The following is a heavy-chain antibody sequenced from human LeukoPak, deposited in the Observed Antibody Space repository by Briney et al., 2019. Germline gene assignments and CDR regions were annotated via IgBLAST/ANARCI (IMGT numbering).Heavy chain of an antibody. Sequence: PSETLSLTCTVSGGSISSYYWSWIRQPPGKGLEWIGYIYYSGSTNYNPSLKSRVTISVDTSKNQFSLKLSSVTAADTAVYYCARENLEMATIYYFDYWGQGTLVTVSS. D-gene: IGHD5-24*01. CDR2: IYYSGST. J-gene: IGHJ4*02. V-gene: IGHV4-59*01. CDR3: ARENLEMATIYYFDY. CDR1: GGSISSYY.